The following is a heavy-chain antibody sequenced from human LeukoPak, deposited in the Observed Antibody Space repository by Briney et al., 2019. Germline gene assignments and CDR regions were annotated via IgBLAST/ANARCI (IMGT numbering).Heavy chain of an antibody. CDR3: ARGHSSSWYGRWWFDP. D-gene: IGHD6-13*01. Sequence: SETLSLTCAVYGGSFSGYYWSWIRQPPGKGLEWIGEINHSGSTNYNPSLKSRVTISVDTSKNQFSLKLSSVTAADTAVYYCARGHSSSWYGRWWFDPWGQGTLVTVSS. CDR2: INHSGST. CDR1: GGSFSGYY. V-gene: IGHV4-34*01. J-gene: IGHJ5*02.